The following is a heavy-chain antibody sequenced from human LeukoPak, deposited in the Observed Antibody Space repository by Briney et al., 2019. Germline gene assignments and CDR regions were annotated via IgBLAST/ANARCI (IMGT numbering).Heavy chain of an antibody. CDR3: ARDQGPGCSGGSCYSIYYYYYYGMDV. D-gene: IGHD2-15*01. Sequence: GGSLRLSCAASGFTFSSYSMNWVRQAPGKGLEWVSYISSSSSTIYYADSVKGRFTISRDNAKNSLYLQMNSLRDEDTAVYYCARDQGPGCSGGSCYSIYYYYYYGMDVWGQGTTVTVSS. J-gene: IGHJ6*02. CDR1: GFTFSSYS. V-gene: IGHV3-48*02. CDR2: ISSSSSTI.